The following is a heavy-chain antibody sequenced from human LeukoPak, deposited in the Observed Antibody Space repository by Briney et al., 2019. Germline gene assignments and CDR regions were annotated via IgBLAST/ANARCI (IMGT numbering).Heavy chain of an antibody. D-gene: IGHD6-13*01. CDR1: GFTFSSYG. J-gene: IGHJ5*02. Sequence: PGGSLRLSCAASGFTFSSYGMNWVRQAPGKGLEWVSSISSSSSYIYYADSVKGRFTISRDNAKSSLYLQMNSLRAEDTAVYYCARGGYSSSWYPPPWFDPWGQGTLVTVSS. CDR2: ISSSSSYI. CDR3: ARGGYSSSWYPPPWFDP. V-gene: IGHV3-21*01.